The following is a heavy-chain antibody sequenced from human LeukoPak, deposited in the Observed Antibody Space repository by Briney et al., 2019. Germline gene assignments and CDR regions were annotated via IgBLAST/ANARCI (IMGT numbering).Heavy chain of an antibody. CDR3: ARGYDGSASAFAP. Sequence: GGSLRLSCAASGXTFSSYSMNWVRQAPGKGLEWVSSISSSSSYIYYADSVKGRFTISRDNAKNSLYLQMNSLRAEHTAVSYCARGYDGSASAFAPWGERTLVTLSS. V-gene: IGHV3-21*01. D-gene: IGHD3-22*01. J-gene: IGHJ5*02. CDR2: ISSSSSYI. CDR1: GXTFSSYS.